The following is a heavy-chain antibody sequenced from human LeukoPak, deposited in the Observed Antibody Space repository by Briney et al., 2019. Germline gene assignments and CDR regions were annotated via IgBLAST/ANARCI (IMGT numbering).Heavy chain of an antibody. D-gene: IGHD3-10*01. Sequence: SETLSLTCAVYGGSFSGYYWSWIRQPPGKGLEWIGEINHSGSTNYNPSLKSRVTISVDTSKNQFSLKLSSVTAADTAVYYCARGALGGFGELFIDYWGQGTLVTVSS. V-gene: IGHV4-34*01. CDR3: ARGALGGFGELFIDY. J-gene: IGHJ4*02. CDR1: GGSFSGYY. CDR2: INHSGST.